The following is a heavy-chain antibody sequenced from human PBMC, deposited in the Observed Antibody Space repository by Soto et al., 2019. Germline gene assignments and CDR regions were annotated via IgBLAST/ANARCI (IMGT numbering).Heavy chain of an antibody. D-gene: IGHD3-22*01. Sequence: PSETLSLTCTVSGGSISSYYWSWIRQPPGKGLEWIGYIYYSGSTKYNPSLKSRVTISVDTSKNQFSLRLSSVTAADTAVYYCARRPAPYYDDSSGSGGGGWLDPWGQGTLVTVSS. V-gene: IGHV4-59*08. CDR2: IYYSGST. CDR3: ARRPAPYYDDSSGSGGGGWLDP. CDR1: GGSISSYY. J-gene: IGHJ5*02.